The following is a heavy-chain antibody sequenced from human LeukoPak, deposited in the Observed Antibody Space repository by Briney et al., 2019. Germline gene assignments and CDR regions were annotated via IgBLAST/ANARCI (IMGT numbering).Heavy chain of an antibody. J-gene: IGHJ5*02. CDR3: ARGPSQLPYNWFDP. Sequence: TSETLSLTCTVSGGSISSGGYYWSWIRQPPGKGLEWIGYIYHSGSTYYNPSLKSRVTISVDRSKSQFSLKLSSVTAADTAVYYCARGPSQLPYNWFDPWGQGTLVTVSS. CDR1: GGSISSGGYY. CDR2: IYHSGST. V-gene: IGHV4-30-2*01. D-gene: IGHD2-2*01.